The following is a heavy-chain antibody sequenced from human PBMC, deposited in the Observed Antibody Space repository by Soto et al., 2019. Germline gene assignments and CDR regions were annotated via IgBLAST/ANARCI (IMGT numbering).Heavy chain of an antibody. D-gene: IGHD2-2*01. Sequence: PGESLKISCKGSGYSFTSYWISWVRQMPGKGLEWMGRIDPSDSYTNYSPSFQGHVTISADRSISTAYLQWSSLKASDTAMYYCARYWGTGYCSSTSCPYYWCYGMGGGGQGTTVTVSS. CDR2: IDPSDSYT. CDR1: GYSFTSYW. J-gene: IGHJ6*02. CDR3: ARYWGTGYCSSTSCPYYWCYGMGG. V-gene: IGHV5-10-1*01.